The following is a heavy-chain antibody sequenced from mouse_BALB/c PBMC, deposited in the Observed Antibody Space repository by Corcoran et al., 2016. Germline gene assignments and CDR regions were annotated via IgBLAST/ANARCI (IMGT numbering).Heavy chain of an antibody. V-gene: IGHV1S136*01. CDR3: ARDGNYVREYFDY. Sequence: EVQLQQSGPELVKPGASVKMSCKASGYTFTSYVMHWVKQKPGQGLEWIGYINPYNDGTKYNEKFKGKATLTSDKSSSTAYMELSSLTSEDSAVYVFARDGNYVREYFDYWGQGTTLTVSS. CDR2: INPYNDGT. D-gene: IGHD2-1*01. J-gene: IGHJ2*01. CDR1: GYTFTSYV.